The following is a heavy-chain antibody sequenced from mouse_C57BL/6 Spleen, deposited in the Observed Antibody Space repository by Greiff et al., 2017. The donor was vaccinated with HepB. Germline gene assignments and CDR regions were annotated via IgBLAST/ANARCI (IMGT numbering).Heavy chain of an antibody. V-gene: IGHV1-4*01. CDR1: GYTFTSYT. D-gene: IGHD3-3*01. J-gene: IGHJ2*01. Sequence: VQLQQSGAELARPGASVKMSCKASGYTFTSYTMHWVKQRPGQGLEWIGYINPSSGYTKYNQKFKDKATLTADKSSSPAYMQLSSLTSEDSAVYYCARKGELYYFDYWGQGTTLTVSS. CDR3: ARKGELYYFDY. CDR2: INPSSGYT.